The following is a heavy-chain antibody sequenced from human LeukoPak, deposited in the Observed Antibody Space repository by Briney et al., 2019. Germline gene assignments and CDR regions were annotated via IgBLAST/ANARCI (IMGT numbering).Heavy chain of an antibody. Sequence: PGGSLRLSCAASGFTFSGYAMSWVRQAPGKGLEWVSAISGSGGSTYYADSVKGWFTISRDSSKNTLYLQMNSLRAEDTAVYYCANNAYDILTGYFDFDYWGQGTLVTVSS. CDR3: ANNAYDILTGYFDFDY. V-gene: IGHV3-23*01. D-gene: IGHD3-9*01. J-gene: IGHJ4*02. CDR2: ISGSGGST. CDR1: GFTFSGYA.